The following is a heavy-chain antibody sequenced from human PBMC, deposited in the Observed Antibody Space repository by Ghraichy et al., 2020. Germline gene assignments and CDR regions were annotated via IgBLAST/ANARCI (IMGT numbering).Heavy chain of an antibody. CDR1: GFTFSSYA. CDR2: ISGSGGST. CDR3: AHGTPMTRQPFHY. D-gene: IGHD3-22*01. Sequence: GESLNISCAASGFTFSSYAMSWVRQAPGKGLEWVSAISGSGGSTYYADSVKGRFTISRDNSKNTLYLQMNSLRAEDTAVYYCAHGTPMTRQPFHYWGQGTLVTVSS. V-gene: IGHV3-23*01. J-gene: IGHJ4*02.